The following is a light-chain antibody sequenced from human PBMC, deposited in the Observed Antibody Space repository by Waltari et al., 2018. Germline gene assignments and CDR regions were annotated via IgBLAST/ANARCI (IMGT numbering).Light chain of an antibody. CDR1: XMVLSRADSKNF. CDR2: WAS. CDR3: QQYYSTPPT. Sequence: DIVMXQSPDSLAVSXGERAXXXCKSSXMVLSRADSKNFLAWYQQKPGQSPKLLIHWASTRESGVPDRFSGSGSGTDFALTISTLQGEDVAVYYCQQYYSTPPTFGQGTKVEIK. J-gene: IGKJ1*01. V-gene: IGKV4-1*01.